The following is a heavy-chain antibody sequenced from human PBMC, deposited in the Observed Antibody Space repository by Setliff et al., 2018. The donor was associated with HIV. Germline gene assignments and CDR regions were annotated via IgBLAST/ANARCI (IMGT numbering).Heavy chain of an antibody. J-gene: IGHJ4*02. Sequence: SETLSLPCTVSGDSISSHYWNWIRQPPGKALEWIGYIYYSGSTNYNPSFKSRVTISVDRSKRQFSLNLSSVTAADTAIYYCTRGPEGVAGGDYWGQGILVTISS. V-gene: IGHV4-59*11. CDR1: GDSISSHY. CDR3: TRGPEGVAGGDY. CDR2: IYYSGST. D-gene: IGHD3-3*01.